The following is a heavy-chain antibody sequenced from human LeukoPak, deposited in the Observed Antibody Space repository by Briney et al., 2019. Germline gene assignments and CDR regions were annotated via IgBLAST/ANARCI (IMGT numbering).Heavy chain of an antibody. CDR2: INHSGST. Sequence: PSETLSLTCAVYGGSFSGYYWSWIRQPPGKELEWIGEINHSGSTNYNPSLKSRVTISVDTSKNQFSLKLSSVTAADTAVYYCARGQDIVVVPAAIRPYFDYWGQGTLVTVSS. D-gene: IGHD2-2*02. J-gene: IGHJ4*02. V-gene: IGHV4-34*01. CDR3: ARGQDIVVVPAAIRPYFDY. CDR1: GGSFSGYY.